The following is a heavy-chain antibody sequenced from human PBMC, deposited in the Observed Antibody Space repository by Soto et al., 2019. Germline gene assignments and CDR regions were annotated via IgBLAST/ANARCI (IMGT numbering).Heavy chain of an antibody. D-gene: IGHD5-12*01. CDR2: INSGGNT. V-gene: IGHV3-66*01. Sequence: EVQLVESGGGLVQPGGSLRLSCAASGFGVSNNYMSWVRQAPGKGLEWVSAINSGGNTYYADSVKGRFTISRDNSKNTVYLQMNSLGAEDTAVYYGARGGDSDGDGEYYYYGMDVWGQGTTVTVSS. J-gene: IGHJ6*02. CDR3: ARGGDSDGDGEYYYYGMDV. CDR1: GFGVSNNY.